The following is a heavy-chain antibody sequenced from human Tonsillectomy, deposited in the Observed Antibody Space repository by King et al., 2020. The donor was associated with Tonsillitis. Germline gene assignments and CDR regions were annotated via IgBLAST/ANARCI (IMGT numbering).Heavy chain of an antibody. Sequence: VQLVESGGGVVQPGTSLRLSCAASRFTFSSYSMHWVRQAPGKGLEWVAVISYDGSNKYYADSVKGRFTISRDNSKNTLYLQMNSLRAEDTAVYYCAAFGSAGYYGCFDYWGQGTLVTVSS. J-gene: IGHJ4*02. CDR3: AAFGSAGYYGCFDY. V-gene: IGHV3-30-3*01. CDR1: RFTFSSYS. D-gene: IGHD3-22*01. CDR2: ISYDGSNK.